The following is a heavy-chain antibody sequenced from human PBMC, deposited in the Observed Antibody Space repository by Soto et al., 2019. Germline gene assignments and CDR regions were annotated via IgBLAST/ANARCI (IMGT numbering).Heavy chain of an antibody. V-gene: IGHV1-69*06. Sequence: GASVKVSCKASGGTFSSYAISWVRQAPGQGLEWMGGIIPIFGTADYAQKFQGRVTITADKSTSTAYMELSSLRSEDTAVYYCARLWMYYGMDVWGQGTTVTVSS. J-gene: IGHJ6*02. CDR1: GGTFSSYA. CDR3: ARLWMYYGMDV. D-gene: IGHD2-21*01. CDR2: IIPIFGTA.